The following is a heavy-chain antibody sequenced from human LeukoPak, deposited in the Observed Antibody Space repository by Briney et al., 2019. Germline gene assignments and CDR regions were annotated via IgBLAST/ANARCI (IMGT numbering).Heavy chain of an antibody. D-gene: IGHD6-13*01. CDR2: INPNSGGT. CDR1: GYTFTSYY. CDR3: ARDGGSSWSGHDY. V-gene: IGHV1-2*02. J-gene: IGHJ4*02. Sequence: ASVKVSCKASGYTFTSYYMHWVRQAPGQGLEWMGWINPNSGGTNYAQKFQGRVTMTRDTSISTAYTELSRLRSDDTAVYYCARDGGSSWSGHDYWGQGTLVTVSS.